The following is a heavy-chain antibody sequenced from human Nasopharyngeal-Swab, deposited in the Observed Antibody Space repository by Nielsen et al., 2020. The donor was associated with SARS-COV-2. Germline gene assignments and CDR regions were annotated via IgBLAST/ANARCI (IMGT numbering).Heavy chain of an antibody. D-gene: IGHD5-24*01. V-gene: IGHV4-59*13. CDR2: IDYSGST. J-gene: IGHJ4*02. Sequence: PETLSLTCTVSVGSISSYYWSWIRQPPGKGLEWIGYIDYSGSTNYNTSHKSRVTISVDTSKNQLSLKLRSVTAADTEVTYCARGWDYWGQGTLVTVSS. CDR1: VGSISSYY. CDR3: ARGWDY.